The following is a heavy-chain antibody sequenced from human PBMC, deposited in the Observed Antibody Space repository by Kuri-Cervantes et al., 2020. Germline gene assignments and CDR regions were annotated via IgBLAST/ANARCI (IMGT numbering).Heavy chain of an antibody. D-gene: IGHD6-19*01. CDR3: ARVISIAVAGGGYFDY. V-gene: IGHV3-30*02. CDR1: GFTFSSYG. CDR2: IRYDGSNK. J-gene: IGHJ4*02. Sequence: GGSLRLSCAASGFTFSSYGMHWVRQAPGKGLEWVAFIRYDGSNKYYADSVKGRFTISRDNSKNTLYLQMNSLRAEDTAVYYCARVISIAVAGGGYFDYWGQGTLVTVSS.